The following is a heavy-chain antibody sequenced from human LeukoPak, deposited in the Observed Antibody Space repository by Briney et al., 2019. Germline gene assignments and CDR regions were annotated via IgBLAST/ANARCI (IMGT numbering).Heavy chain of an antibody. J-gene: IGHJ4*02. Sequence: ASVKVSCKASGYTFTNNYMHWVRQATGQGLEWMGWMNPNSGNTGYAQKFQGRVTMTRNTSISTAYMELSSLRSEDTAVYYCARGALYSSSWYTYWGQGTLVTVSS. CDR3: ARGALYSSSWYTY. D-gene: IGHD6-13*01. CDR2: MNPNSGNT. V-gene: IGHV1-8*02. CDR1: GYTFTNNY.